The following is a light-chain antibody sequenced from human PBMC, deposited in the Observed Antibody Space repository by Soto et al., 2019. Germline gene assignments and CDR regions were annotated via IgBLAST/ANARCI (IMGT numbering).Light chain of an antibody. V-gene: IGKV1D-13*01. Sequence: AIQLTQSPSSLSASVGDRVTITCRASQGISSALAWYQQKPGQAPKLLIYDASSLESGVPSRFSGSGSGTAFTLTISSLQPEDFATYYCQQFNNILNFGSGTKVDI. CDR3: QQFNNILN. J-gene: IGKJ3*01. CDR1: QGISSA. CDR2: DAS.